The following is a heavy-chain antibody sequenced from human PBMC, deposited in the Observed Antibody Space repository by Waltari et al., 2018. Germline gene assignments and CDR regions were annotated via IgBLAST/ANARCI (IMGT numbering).Heavy chain of an antibody. Sequence: EVQLVESGGGLVKPGGSLRLSCAASGFTFSSYSMNWVRQAPGKGLEWVSSISSSSSYIYYADSVKGRFTISRDNAKNSLYLQMNSLRAEDTAVYYCARVFRGDYYDSSAPNWGQGTLVTVSS. CDR3: ARVFRGDYYDSSAPN. CDR2: ISSSSSYI. D-gene: IGHD3-22*01. CDR1: GFTFSSYS. V-gene: IGHV3-21*01. J-gene: IGHJ4*02.